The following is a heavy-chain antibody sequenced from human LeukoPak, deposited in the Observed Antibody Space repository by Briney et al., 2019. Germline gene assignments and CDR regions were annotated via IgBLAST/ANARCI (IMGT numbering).Heavy chain of an antibody. CDR2: INHSGST. CDR1: GGSFSGYY. Sequence: SETLSLTCAVYGGSFSGYYWSWIRQPPGKGLEWIGEINHSGSTNYNPSLKSRVTISVDTSKNQFSLKLSFVTAADTAVYYCARVSPNYGSGSYYYYYGMDVWGQGTTVTVSS. J-gene: IGHJ6*02. V-gene: IGHV4-34*01. CDR3: ARVSPNYGSGSYYYYYGMDV. D-gene: IGHD3-10*01.